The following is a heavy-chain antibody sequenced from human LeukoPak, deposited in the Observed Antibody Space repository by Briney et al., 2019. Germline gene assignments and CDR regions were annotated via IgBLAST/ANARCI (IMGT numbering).Heavy chain of an antibody. D-gene: IGHD6-13*01. V-gene: IGHV4-34*01. J-gene: IGHJ3*02. CDR2: INDSGST. Sequence: SETLSLTCAVYGGSFSGYYWSWIRQPPAKGLEWMGEINDSGSTKYNPSLKSRVTISVDTSKTQFSLKLTSVTAADTALYYCARRAFKIQSTSWSAVVAGLGDAFDIWGQGTMVTVSS. CDR3: ARRAFKIQSTSWSAVVAGLGDAFDI. CDR1: GGSFSGYY.